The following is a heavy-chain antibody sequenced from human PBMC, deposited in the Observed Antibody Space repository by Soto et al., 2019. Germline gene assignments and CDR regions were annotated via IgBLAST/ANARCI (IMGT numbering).Heavy chain of an antibody. CDR3: ARVTDYYDSSGYYSGFDY. V-gene: IGHV4-59*01. CDR1: GGSISSYY. J-gene: IGHJ4*02. CDR2: IYYSGST. D-gene: IGHD3-22*01. Sequence: QVQLQESGPGLVKPSETLSLTCTVSGGSISSYYWSWIRQPPGKGLEWIGYIYYSGSTNYNPSLKRRVTISVDTSKNQFSLKLSSVTAADTAVDYCARVTDYYDSSGYYSGFDYWGQGTLVTVSS.